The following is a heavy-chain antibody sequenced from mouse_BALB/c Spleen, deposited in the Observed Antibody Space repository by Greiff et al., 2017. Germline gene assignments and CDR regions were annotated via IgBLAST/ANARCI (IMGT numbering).Heavy chain of an antibody. CDR2: IYPGSGNT. V-gene: IGHV1-77*01. CDR3: ARLSGGDGCFDY. Sequence: QVQLQQSGAELARPGASVKLSCKASGYTFTDYYINWVKQRTGQGLEWIGEIYPGSGNTYYNEKFKGKATLTADKSSSTAYMQLSSLTSEDSAVYFCARLSGGDGCFDYWGQGTTLTVSS. D-gene: IGHD2-3*01. J-gene: IGHJ2*01. CDR1: GYTFTDYY.